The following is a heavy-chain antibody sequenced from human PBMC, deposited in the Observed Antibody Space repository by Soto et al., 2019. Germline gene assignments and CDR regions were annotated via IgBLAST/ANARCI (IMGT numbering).Heavy chain of an antibody. CDR3: AKGGAIVAAGTRVYLYNAMDV. V-gene: IGHV1-2*02. CDR2: INPNSGDT. Sequence: ASVKVSCKASGYTFTGYYVHLVRQAPGQGLEWMGWINPNSGDTYLAQRFQGRVTMNRDTSIGTAYMELRGLTSDDTAEYYCAKGGAIVAAGTRVYLYNAMDVWGQGTTVTVS. CDR1: GYTFTGYY. J-gene: IGHJ6*02. D-gene: IGHD1-26*01.